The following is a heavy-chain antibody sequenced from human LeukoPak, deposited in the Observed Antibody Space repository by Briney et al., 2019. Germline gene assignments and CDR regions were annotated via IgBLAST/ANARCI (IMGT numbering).Heavy chain of an antibody. J-gene: IGHJ5*02. CDR1: GFTFSGYA. Sequence: GGSLRLSCEASGFTFSGYAMTWVRQAPGKGLEWVSGISGSGASIKYADSVKGRFTISRDNSKNTLYLQMNSLRAEDTAVYYCAKFRGENPGAWGQGTLVTVSS. CDR2: ISGSGASI. V-gene: IGHV3-23*01. D-gene: IGHD3-10*01. CDR3: AKFRGENPGA.